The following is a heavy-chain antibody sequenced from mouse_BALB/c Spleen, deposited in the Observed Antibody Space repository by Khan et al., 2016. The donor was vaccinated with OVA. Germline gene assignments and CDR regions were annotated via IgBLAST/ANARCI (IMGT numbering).Heavy chain of an antibody. CDR2: IDPFNGGS. J-gene: IGHJ3*01. CDR1: GYSFTSYY. D-gene: IGHD1-1*01. Sequence: VQLQQSGPELMKPGASAKISCKVSGYSFTSYYTHWVKQSHGKTLEWIGYIDPFNGGSTYNQKFKGKATLTVDKSSSTAYMHLSSLTSEDSAVYYCARHGSTSWFAYWGQGTLVTVSA. CDR3: ARHGSTSWFAY. V-gene: IGHV1-31*01.